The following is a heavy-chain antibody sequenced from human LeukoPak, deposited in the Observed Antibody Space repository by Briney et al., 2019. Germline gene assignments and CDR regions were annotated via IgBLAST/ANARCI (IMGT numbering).Heavy chain of an antibody. CDR1: GFTFSDYY. Sequence: GGSLRLSCAASGFTFSDYYMSWIRQAPGKGLEWVSYISSSGSTIYYADSVKGRFTISRDNAKNSLYLQMNSLRAEDTAAYYCARAPGWFSSSPPGYWGQGTLVTVSS. CDR2: ISSSGSTI. V-gene: IGHV3-11*01. CDR3: ARAPGWFSSSPPGY. D-gene: IGHD6-13*01. J-gene: IGHJ4*02.